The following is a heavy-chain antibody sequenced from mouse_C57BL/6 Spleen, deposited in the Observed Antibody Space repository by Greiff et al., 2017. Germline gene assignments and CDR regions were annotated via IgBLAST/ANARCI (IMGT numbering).Heavy chain of an antibody. D-gene: IGHD1-1*01. Sequence: QVQLKQSGAELVRPGASVTLSCKASGYTFTDYEMHWVKQTPVHGLEWIGAIDPETGGTAYNQKFKGKAILTADKSSSTAYMELRSLTSEDSAVYYCTRDYGSSHPFDYWGQGTTLTVSS. V-gene: IGHV1-15*01. J-gene: IGHJ2*01. CDR3: TRDYGSSHPFDY. CDR1: GYTFTDYE. CDR2: IDPETGGT.